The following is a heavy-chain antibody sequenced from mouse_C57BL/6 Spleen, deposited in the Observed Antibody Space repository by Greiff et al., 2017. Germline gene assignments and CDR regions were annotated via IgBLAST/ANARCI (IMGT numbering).Heavy chain of an antibody. V-gene: IGHV1-82*01. CDR3: AREGLYDGYYERAMDD. CDR2: IYPGDGDT. D-gene: IGHD2-3*01. CDR1: GYAISSSW. J-gene: IGHJ4*01. Sequence: VQLQQSGPELVKPGASVKISCKASGYAISSSWMNWVKQRPGKGLEWIGRIYPGDGDTNYNGKFKGKATLTADKSSSTAYMQLSSLASEDSAVYVCAREGLYDGYYERAMDDWGQGTSVTVSS.